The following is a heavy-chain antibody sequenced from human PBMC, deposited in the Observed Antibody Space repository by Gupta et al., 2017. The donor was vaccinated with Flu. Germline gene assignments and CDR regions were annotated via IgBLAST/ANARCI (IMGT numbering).Heavy chain of an antibody. D-gene: IGHD1-1*01. V-gene: IGHV3-33*05. J-gene: IGHJ3*01. Sequence: SGFNFRSFGMHWVRQTPGKGLEWLSVVSNNGNLKFYAASVQGRFTISRDDSKNATYLHMNSLRTDDTAVYYCALAGPMLPDDAFDVWGQGTVVIVSS. CDR3: ALAGPMLPDDAFDV. CDR2: VSNNGNLK. CDR1: GFNFRSFG.